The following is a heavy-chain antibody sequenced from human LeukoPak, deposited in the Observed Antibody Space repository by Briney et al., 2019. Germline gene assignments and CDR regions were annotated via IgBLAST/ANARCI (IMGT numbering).Heavy chain of an antibody. V-gene: IGHV4-61*08. Sequence: SQTLSLTCAVSGGSISSGGYSWSWIRQPPGKGLEWIGYIYYSGSTNYNPSLKSRFTISVDTSKNQFSLKLSSVTAADTAVYYCARGGDSSGYYYPVFDYWGQGTLVTVSS. D-gene: IGHD3-22*01. CDR1: GGSISSGGYS. J-gene: IGHJ4*02. CDR3: ARGGDSSGYYYPVFDY. CDR2: IYYSGST.